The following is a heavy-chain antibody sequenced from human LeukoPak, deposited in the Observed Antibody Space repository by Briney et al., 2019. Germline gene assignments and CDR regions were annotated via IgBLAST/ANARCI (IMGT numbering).Heavy chain of an antibody. CDR2: INPSGGST. CDR3: ARDIAAAGISDGEGEDY. V-gene: IGHV1-46*01. D-gene: IGHD6-13*01. Sequence: GASVKVSCKASGYTFTSYYMHWVRQAPGQGLEWMGIINPSGGSTSYAQKFQGRVTMTRDMSTSTVYMELSSLRSEDTAVYYCARDIAAAGISDGEGEDYWGQGTLVTVSS. CDR1: GYTFTSYY. J-gene: IGHJ4*02.